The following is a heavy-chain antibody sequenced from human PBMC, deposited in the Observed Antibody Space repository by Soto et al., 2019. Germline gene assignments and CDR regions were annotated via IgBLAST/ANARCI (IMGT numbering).Heavy chain of an antibody. CDR3: AKILVVVPRISWYFDL. V-gene: IGHV3-23*01. CDR2: SGSGGGT. Sequence: EVQLLESGGGLVQPGGSLRLSCAASGFTFSSNAISWVRQAPGKGLEWVSTSGSGGGTYYADSVKGRFAISRDNSRSTLYLQMDSLRAEDSALYYCAKILVVVPRISWYFDLWGRGTLVTVSS. J-gene: IGHJ2*01. CDR1: GFTFSSNA. D-gene: IGHD2-15*01.